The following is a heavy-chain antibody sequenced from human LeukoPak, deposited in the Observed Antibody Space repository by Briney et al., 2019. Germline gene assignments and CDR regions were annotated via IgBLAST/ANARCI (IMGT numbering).Heavy chain of an antibody. Sequence: SETLSLTCAVSGGSISSGGYSWSWIRQPPGKGLEWIGYIYHSGSTYYNPSLKSRVTISVDRSKNQFSLKLSSVTAADTAVYYCARGYSLDYWGQGTLVTVSS. CDR3: ARGYSLDY. CDR2: IYHSGST. CDR1: GGSISSGGYS. D-gene: IGHD5-18*01. J-gene: IGHJ4*02. V-gene: IGHV4-30-2*01.